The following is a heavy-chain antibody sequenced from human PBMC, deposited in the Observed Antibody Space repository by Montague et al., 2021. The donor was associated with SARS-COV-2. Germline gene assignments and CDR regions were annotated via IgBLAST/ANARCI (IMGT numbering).Heavy chain of an antibody. Sequence: TLSLTCTVSGGSISSGSYYWSWIRQPARKGLEWIGRIYTSGSTNYNPSLKSRVTISVDTSKNQFSLKLSSVTAADTAVYYCARDPLYYYDSSGLLLDWYFDLWGHGTLVTVSS. D-gene: IGHD3-22*01. CDR3: ARDPLYYYDSSGLLLDWYFDL. CDR1: GGSISSGSYY. CDR2: IYTSGST. J-gene: IGHJ2*01. V-gene: IGHV4-61*02.